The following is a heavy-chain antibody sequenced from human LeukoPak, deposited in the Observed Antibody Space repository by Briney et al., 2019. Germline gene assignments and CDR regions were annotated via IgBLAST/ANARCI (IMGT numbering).Heavy chain of an antibody. CDR1: GGSISSGGYY. D-gene: IGHD3-16*01. CDR2: IYYSGST. J-gene: IGHJ3*02. V-gene: IGHV4-61*08. CDR3: ARDRVRVGGLPGEGVFDI. Sequence: SETLSLTCTVSGGSISSGGYYWSWIRQRPGKGLEWIGYIYYSGSTNYNPSLKSRVTISVDTSKNQFSLKLSSVTAADTAVYYCARDRVRVGGLPGEGVFDIWGQGKMVTVFS.